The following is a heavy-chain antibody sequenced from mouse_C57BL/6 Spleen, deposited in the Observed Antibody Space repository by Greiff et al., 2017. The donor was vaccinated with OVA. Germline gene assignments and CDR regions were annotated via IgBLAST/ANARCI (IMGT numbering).Heavy chain of an antibody. J-gene: IGHJ1*03. D-gene: IGHD2-4*01. CDR2: ISSGGSYT. CDR3: AEGDYDSYWYFDV. Sequence: EVKVVESGGDLVKPGGSLKLSCAASGFTFSSYGMSWVRQTPDKRLEWVATISSGGSYTYYPDSVKGRFTISRDNAKNTLYLQMSSLKSEDTAMYYCAEGDYDSYWYFDVWGTGTTVTVSS. CDR1: GFTFSSYG. V-gene: IGHV5-6*01.